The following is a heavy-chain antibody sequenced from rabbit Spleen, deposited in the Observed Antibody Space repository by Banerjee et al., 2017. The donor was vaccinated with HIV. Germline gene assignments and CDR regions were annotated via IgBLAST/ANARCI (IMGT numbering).Heavy chain of an antibody. Sequence: QEQLEESGGDLVKPEGSLTLTCTASGFSFSSNYWICWVRQAPGKGLEWIGCINTINDVTWYASWAKGRFTISKTSSTTVTLQMTSLTAADTATYSCARDTGTSFSTYGMDLWGPGTLVTVS. CDR2: INTINDVT. CDR3: ARDTGTSFSTYGMDL. J-gene: IGHJ6*01. V-gene: IGHV1S45*01. D-gene: IGHD8-1*01. CDR1: GFSFSSNYW.